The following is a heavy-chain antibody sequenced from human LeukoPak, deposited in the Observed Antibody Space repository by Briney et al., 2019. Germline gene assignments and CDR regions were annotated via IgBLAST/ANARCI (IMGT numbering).Heavy chain of an antibody. V-gene: IGHV3-30*18. CDR3: AKDGSSGWSYYYYGMDV. CDR1: GFTFSSYG. Sequence: PGGSLRLSCAASGFTFSSYGMHWVRQAPGKGLEWVAVISYDGSNRYYADSVKGRLTISRDNSKNTLYLQMNSLRAEDTAVYYCAKDGSSGWSYYYYGMDVWGQGTTVTVSS. CDR2: ISYDGSNR. J-gene: IGHJ6*02. D-gene: IGHD6-19*01.